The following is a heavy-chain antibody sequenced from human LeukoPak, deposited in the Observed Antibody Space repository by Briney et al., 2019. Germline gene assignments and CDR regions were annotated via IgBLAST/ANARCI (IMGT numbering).Heavy chain of an antibody. CDR1: GFTFSSYS. V-gene: IGHV3-21*01. CDR3: ARDYGDYAVYFDY. D-gene: IGHD4-17*01. Sequence: PGGSLRLSCAASGFTFSSYSMNWVRQAPGKGLEWVSSISSSSSSYIYYADSVKGRFTISRDNAKNSLYLQMNSLRAEDTAVYYCARDYGDYAVYFDYWGQGTLVTVSS. CDR2: ISSSSSSYI. J-gene: IGHJ4*02.